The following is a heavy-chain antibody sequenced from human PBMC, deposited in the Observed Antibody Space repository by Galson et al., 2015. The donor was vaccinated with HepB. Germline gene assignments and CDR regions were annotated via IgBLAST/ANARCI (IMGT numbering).Heavy chain of an antibody. V-gene: IGHV3-30*03. CDR3: ARVSGCSSSSCYDAEEFDY. Sequence: LRLSCAASGFTFNNYDIHWVRQAPGKGLDWVAVISFDGSDKYYAESVKGRFTVSRDNSKNTLFLQMDSLRAEDTAVYYCARVSGCSSSSCYDAEEFDYWSQGALVTVSS. D-gene: IGHD2-2*01. CDR2: ISFDGSDK. J-gene: IGHJ4*02. CDR1: GFTFNNYD.